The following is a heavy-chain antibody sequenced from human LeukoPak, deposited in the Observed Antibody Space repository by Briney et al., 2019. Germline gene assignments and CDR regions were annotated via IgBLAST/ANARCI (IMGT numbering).Heavy chain of an antibody. CDR2: IYTSGST. J-gene: IGHJ4*02. D-gene: IGHD2-2*02. V-gene: IGHV4-4*07. CDR3: ARGAWGYCSSTSCYKGGYYFDY. CDR1: GGSISNYF. Sequence: SETLSLTCTVSGGSISNYFWIWIRQPPGKGLEWIGRIYTSGSTNYNPSLKSRVTMSVDTSKNQFSLKLSSVTAADTAVYYCARGAWGYCSSTSCYKGGYYFDYWGQGTLVTVSS.